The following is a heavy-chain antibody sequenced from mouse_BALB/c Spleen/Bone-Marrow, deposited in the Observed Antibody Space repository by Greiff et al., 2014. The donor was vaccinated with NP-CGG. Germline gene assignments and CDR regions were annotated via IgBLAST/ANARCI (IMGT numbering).Heavy chain of an antibody. D-gene: IGHD4-1*01. Sequence: VVESGASVKLSCKTSGYTFTSYWIQWVKQRPGQGLGWIGEIFPGTGTTYYNEKFKGKATLTIDTSSSTAYMQLSSLTSEDSAVYFCTRRRSNWEAKDYWGQGTSITVSS. CDR1: GYTFTSYW. CDR3: TRRRSNWEAKDY. V-gene: IGHV1S132*01. J-gene: IGHJ4*01. CDR2: IFPGTGTT.